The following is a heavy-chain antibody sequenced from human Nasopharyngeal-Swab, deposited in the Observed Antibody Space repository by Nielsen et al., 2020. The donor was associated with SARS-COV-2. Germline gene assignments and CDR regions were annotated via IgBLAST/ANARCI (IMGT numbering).Heavy chain of an antibody. CDR3: ASRKYYYDSSGYFNYYYYYGMDV. Sequence: SETLSLTCAVYGGSFSGYYWSWIRQPPGKGLEWIAEINHSGSTNYNPSLKSRVTISVDTSKNQFPLELSSVTAADTAVYYCASRKYYYDSSGYFNYYYYYGMDVWGQGTTVTVSS. D-gene: IGHD3-22*01. V-gene: IGHV4-34*01. J-gene: IGHJ6*02. CDR1: GGSFSGYY. CDR2: INHSGST.